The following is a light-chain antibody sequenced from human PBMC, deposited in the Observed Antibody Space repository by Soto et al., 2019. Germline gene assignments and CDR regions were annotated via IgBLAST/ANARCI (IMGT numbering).Light chain of an antibody. CDR1: SIGSKS. CDR3: QVWDSGSDHVV. J-gene: IGLJ2*01. V-gene: IGLV3-21*04. CDR2: YAS. Sequence: SYELTQPPSVSVAPGQTARITCGGNSIGSKSVHWYQQKPGQAPVVVISYASDRPSGIPERFSGSNSGNTATLTISRVVAGDEADYYCQVWDSGSDHVVFGGGTKVTVL.